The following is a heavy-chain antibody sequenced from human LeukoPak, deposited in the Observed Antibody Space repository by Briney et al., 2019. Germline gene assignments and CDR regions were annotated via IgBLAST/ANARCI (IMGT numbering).Heavy chain of an antibody. Sequence: SETLSLTCAVCSGSISSYYWSWIRQPPGKGLEWIGYIYYSGSTNYNPSLKSRVTISVDTSKNQFSLKLSSVTAADTAVYYCATIVATISDWGQRTLVTVSS. J-gene: IGHJ4*02. V-gene: IGHV4-59*08. CDR3: ATIVATISD. CDR2: IYYSGST. D-gene: IGHD5-12*01. CDR1: SGSISSYY.